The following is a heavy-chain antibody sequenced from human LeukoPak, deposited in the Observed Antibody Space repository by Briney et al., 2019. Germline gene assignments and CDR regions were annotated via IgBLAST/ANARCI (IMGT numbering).Heavy chain of an antibody. Sequence: SETLSLTCTVSGDSISSSSYYWGWIRQPPGKGLEWIGSIYYSGSTYYNPSLKSRVTISVDTSKNQFSLKLSSVTAADTAVYYCARGDSSGFVYWGQGTLVTVSS. CDR3: ARGDSSGFVY. CDR2: IYYSGST. D-gene: IGHD3-22*01. V-gene: IGHV4-39*01. J-gene: IGHJ4*02. CDR1: GDSISSSSYY.